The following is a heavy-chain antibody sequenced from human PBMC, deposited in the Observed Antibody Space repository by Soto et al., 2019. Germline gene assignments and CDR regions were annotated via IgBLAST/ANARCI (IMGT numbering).Heavy chain of an antibody. CDR3: AKDRGNLGWYDY. V-gene: IGHV3-30*18. D-gene: IGHD6-19*01. CDR1: GLTFSNYG. J-gene: IGHJ4*02. Sequence: QVQLVESGGGVVQPGRSLRLSCVVSGLTFSNYGMHWVRQAPGKGLEWVAFISYDGSNEYYAGSVKGRFTISRDNSKNTLYLQMNSLSAEDTAVYYCAKDRGNLGWYDYWGQGTLVTVSS. CDR2: ISYDGSNE.